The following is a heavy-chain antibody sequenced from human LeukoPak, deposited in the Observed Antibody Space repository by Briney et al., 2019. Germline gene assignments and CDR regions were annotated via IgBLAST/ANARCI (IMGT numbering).Heavy chain of an antibody. CDR3: ATWDDYGVYVAFEY. J-gene: IGHJ4*02. D-gene: IGHD4-17*01. Sequence: PSGSLSLTCAGSGFTFSSYTMNWIRQAPGKGLEWVSSISSSATYIYYADSVRGRFTISRDDAKNSLLLLMYSLGAENTAEYYWATWDDYGVYVAFEYWGQGTLVTVSS. CDR2: ISSSATYI. V-gene: IGHV3-21*01. CDR1: GFTFSSYT.